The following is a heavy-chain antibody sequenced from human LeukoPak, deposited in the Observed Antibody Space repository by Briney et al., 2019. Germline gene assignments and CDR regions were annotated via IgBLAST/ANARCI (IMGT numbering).Heavy chain of an antibody. Sequence: GGSLRLSCAASGFTFSSYAMHWVRQAPGKGLEYVSAISSNGGSTYYANSVKGRFTISRDNAKNSLYLQMNSLRAEDTAVYYCARSPAARPYYFDYWGQGTLVTVSS. V-gene: IGHV3-64*01. CDR2: ISSNGGST. D-gene: IGHD6-6*01. CDR1: GFTFSSYA. CDR3: ARSPAARPYYFDY. J-gene: IGHJ4*01.